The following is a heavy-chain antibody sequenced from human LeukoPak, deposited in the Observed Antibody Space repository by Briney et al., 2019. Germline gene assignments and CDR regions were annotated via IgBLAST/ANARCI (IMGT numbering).Heavy chain of an antibody. J-gene: IGHJ3*02. V-gene: IGHV3-53*01. CDR1: GFSVSSNY. Sequence: GGSLRLSCAASGFSVSSNYMSWVRQAPRKGLEWVSALYSGGTTYYSDSVKGRFTISSDNSKNTLCLQMNSLRAEDTALYYCAKQVGPSTTFDIWGLGTMVTVSS. CDR2: LYSGGTT. CDR3: AKQVGPSTTFDI. D-gene: IGHD1-14*01.